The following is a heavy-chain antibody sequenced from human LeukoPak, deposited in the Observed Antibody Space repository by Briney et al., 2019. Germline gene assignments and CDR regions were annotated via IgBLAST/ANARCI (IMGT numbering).Heavy chain of an antibody. J-gene: IGHJ4*02. Sequence: ASVKVSCKASGYSFTGYYIHWVRQAPGQGLEWMGWINPNSGGTKYVQKFQGWVTMTRDTSISTAYMELNSLRSDDTAVYYCTRDRAGTTSSFDYWGQGTLVTVPS. CDR1: GYSFTGYY. D-gene: IGHD1-1*01. CDR2: INPNSGGT. V-gene: IGHV1-2*04. CDR3: TRDRAGTTSSFDY.